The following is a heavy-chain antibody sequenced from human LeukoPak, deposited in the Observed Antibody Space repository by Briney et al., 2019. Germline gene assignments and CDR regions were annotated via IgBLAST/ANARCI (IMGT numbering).Heavy chain of an antibody. CDR1: GGSISSYY. J-gene: IGHJ5*02. Sequence: SETLSLTCTVSGGSISSYYWSWIRQPPGKGLEWIGYIYYSGSTNYNPSLKSRVTISVDTSKNQFSLKLSSVTAADTAVYYCARVVAVAGSNWFDPWGQGTLVPVSS. CDR3: ARVVAVAGSNWFDP. CDR2: IYYSGST. V-gene: IGHV4-59*01. D-gene: IGHD6-19*01.